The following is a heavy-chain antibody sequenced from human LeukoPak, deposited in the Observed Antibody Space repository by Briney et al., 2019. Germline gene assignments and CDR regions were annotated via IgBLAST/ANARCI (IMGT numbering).Heavy chain of an antibody. CDR3: ARDRDVRHYYFDY. Sequence: GGSLRLSCAASGFTFSDYYMSWIRQAPGKGLEWVSYISSSGSTIYYADSVKGRFNISRDNAKNSLYLQMNSLRAEDTAVYYCARDRDVRHYYFDYWGQGTLVTVSS. V-gene: IGHV3-11*04. CDR1: GFTFSDYY. CDR2: ISSSGSTI. J-gene: IGHJ4*02. D-gene: IGHD3-16*01.